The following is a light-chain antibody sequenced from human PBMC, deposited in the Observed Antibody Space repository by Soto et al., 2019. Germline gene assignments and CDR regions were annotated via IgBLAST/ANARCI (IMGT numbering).Light chain of an antibody. CDR1: QRVSSG. CDR3: QHYNNWPIT. J-gene: IGKJ5*01. CDR2: GTS. V-gene: IGKV3-15*01. Sequence: EIVLTQSPGTLSLSPGERATLSCRASQRVSSGYLAWYQQKPGQGTSLLIYGTSTRAGGVPDRVSGGGSGTEFTLTITSLQSEDSAVYYCQHYNNWPITFGQGTRLEIK.